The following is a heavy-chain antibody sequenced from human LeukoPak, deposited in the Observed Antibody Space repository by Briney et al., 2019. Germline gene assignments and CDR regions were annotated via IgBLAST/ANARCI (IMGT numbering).Heavy chain of an antibody. J-gene: IGHJ5*02. CDR1: GGTFTTYA. CDR3: ARQTGRRQWFDP. V-gene: IGHV1-69*05. D-gene: IGHD3-9*01. CDR2: IIPIFGTA. Sequence: SVKVSYKASGGTFTTYAINWVRQAPGQGLEWMGGIIPIFGTATYAQKFQGRLTITTDESTNTAYMELSSLTSEDTAVYYCARQTGRRQWFDPWGQGTLVTVSS.